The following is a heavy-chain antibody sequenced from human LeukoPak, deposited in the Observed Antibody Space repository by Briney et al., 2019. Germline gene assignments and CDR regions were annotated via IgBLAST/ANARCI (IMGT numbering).Heavy chain of an antibody. CDR1: GGSISNDNYY. D-gene: IGHD1-1*01. V-gene: IGHV4-61*02. CDR3: ARGVPMSY. CDR2: IFSSGST. J-gene: IGHJ4*02. Sequence: SETLSLTCTVSGGSISNDNYYWSWIRQPAGKGLEWIGRIFSSGSTNYNSSLKSRVTISLDTSKNQFSLKLSSVTAADTAVYYCARGVPMSYWGQGTLVTVSS.